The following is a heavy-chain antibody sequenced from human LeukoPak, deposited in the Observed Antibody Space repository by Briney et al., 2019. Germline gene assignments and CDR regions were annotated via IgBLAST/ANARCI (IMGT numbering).Heavy chain of an antibody. CDR1: GGTFSSYA. CDR3: TSYRLLGDNGDATHY. Sequence: GSSVKVSCKASGGTFSSYAISWVRQAPGQGLEWMGRIIPILGIANYAQKFQGRVTITADKSTSTAYMELSSLRSEDTAVYYCTSYRLLGDNGDATHYWGQGTLVTVSS. V-gene: IGHV1-69*04. J-gene: IGHJ4*02. CDR2: IIPILGIA. D-gene: IGHD4-17*01.